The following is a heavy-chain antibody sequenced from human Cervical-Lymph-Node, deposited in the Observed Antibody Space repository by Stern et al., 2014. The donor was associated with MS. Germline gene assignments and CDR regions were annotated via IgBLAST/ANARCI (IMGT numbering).Heavy chain of an antibody. D-gene: IGHD6-19*01. CDR3: ARGGSGWPFDH. Sequence: VQLVQSGAEVKKPGASVKVSCKASGYSFTLYGISWVRQAPGQGLEWMGWISPYNGNTNYVQKLQCRVTMTTDTSTSTAYMELGNLRSDDTAVYYCARGGSGWPFDHWGQGTLVTVSS. V-gene: IGHV1-18*01. J-gene: IGHJ4*02. CDR1: GYSFTLYG. CDR2: ISPYNGNT.